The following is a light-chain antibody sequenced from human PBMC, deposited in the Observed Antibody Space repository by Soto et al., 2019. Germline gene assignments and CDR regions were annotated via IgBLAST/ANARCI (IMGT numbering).Light chain of an antibody. Sequence: EIVLTQSPATLSLSPGERATLSCRASQSVRSYLAWYQQKPGQAPRLLIYDALNRATGIPARFSGSGSGTDFTLTSSSLEPEDFAVYYCQHRSNWPLTFGGGTKVEIK. CDR1: QSVRSY. CDR2: DAL. J-gene: IGKJ4*01. V-gene: IGKV3-11*01. CDR3: QHRSNWPLT.